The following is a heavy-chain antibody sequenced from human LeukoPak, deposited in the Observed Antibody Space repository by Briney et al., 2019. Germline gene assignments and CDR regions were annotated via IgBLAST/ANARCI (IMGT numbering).Heavy chain of an antibody. D-gene: IGHD5-18*01. J-gene: IGHJ3*02. CDR3: ANRGYNYGLDAFDI. Sequence: GGFLRLSCAASGFTFSSYAMSWVRQPPGKGLEWVSGISGSGGTTYYADSVKGRFTISRDDSKNTLYLQMNSLRAEDTAVYYCANRGYNYGLDAFDIWGQGTMVTVSS. V-gene: IGHV3-23*01. CDR1: GFTFSSYA. CDR2: ISGSGGTT.